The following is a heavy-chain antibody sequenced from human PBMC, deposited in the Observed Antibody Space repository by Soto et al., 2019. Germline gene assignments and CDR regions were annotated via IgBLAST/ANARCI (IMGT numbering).Heavy chain of an antibody. CDR2: IYYSGST. J-gene: IGHJ5*02. V-gene: IGHV4-59*01. Sequence: SETLSLTCTVSGCSISSYYWSWIRQPPGNGLEWIGYIYYSGSTNYNPSLKSRVTISVDTSKNQFSLKLSSVTAADTAVYYCASSTMVRGVIPKYNWFDPWGQGTLVTVS. CDR3: ASSTMVRGVIPKYNWFDP. D-gene: IGHD3-10*01. CDR1: GCSISSYY.